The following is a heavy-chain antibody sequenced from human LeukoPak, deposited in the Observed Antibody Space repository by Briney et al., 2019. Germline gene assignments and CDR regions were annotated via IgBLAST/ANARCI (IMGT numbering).Heavy chain of an antibody. CDR1: GGTFSSYA. D-gene: IGHD2-15*01. J-gene: IGHJ4*02. CDR3: QLVVAPQPSDY. Sequence: EASVKVSCKASGGTFSSYAISWVRQAPGQGLEWMGRIIPILGIANYAQKFQGRVTITADKSTSTAYMELSSLRSEDTAVYYCQLVVAPQPSDYWAQEPLATVSS. CDR2: IIPILGIA. V-gene: IGHV1-69*04.